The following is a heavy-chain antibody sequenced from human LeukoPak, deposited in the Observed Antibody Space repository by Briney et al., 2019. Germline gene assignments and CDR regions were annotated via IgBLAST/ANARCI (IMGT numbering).Heavy chain of an antibody. D-gene: IGHD1-26*01. V-gene: IGHV1-2*02. J-gene: IGHJ4*02. CDR1: GYTFTGYY. Sequence: ASVKVPCKASGYTFTGYYMHWVRQAPGQGLEWMGWINPNSGGTNYAQKFQGRVTMTRDTSISTAYMELSRLRSDDTAVYYCARSGSGSYEGYFDYWGQGTLVTVSS. CDR3: ARSGSGSYEGYFDY. CDR2: INPNSGGT.